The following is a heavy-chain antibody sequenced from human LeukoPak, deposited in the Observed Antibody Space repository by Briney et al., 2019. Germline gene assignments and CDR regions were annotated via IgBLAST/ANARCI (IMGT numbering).Heavy chain of an antibody. CDR3: ARERSGPNDY. V-gene: IGHV4-30-4*08. CDR1: GGSIRTGNYY. CDR2: IYYSGDT. J-gene: IGHJ4*02. Sequence: SETLSLTXTVSGGSIRTGNYYWTWIRQPPGEGLEWIGYIYYSGDTYYDPSLKSRVTISVDTSKNQFSLKLSSVTAADTAIYYCARERSGPNDYWGQGTLVTVSS. D-gene: IGHD3-3*01.